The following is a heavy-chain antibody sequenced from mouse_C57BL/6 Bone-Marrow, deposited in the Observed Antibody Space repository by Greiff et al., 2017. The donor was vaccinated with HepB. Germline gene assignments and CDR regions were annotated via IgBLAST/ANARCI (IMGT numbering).Heavy chain of an antibody. V-gene: IGHV1-19*01. CDR1: GYTFTDYY. J-gene: IGHJ2*01. CDR3: ARKDYGSDY. Sequence: VEPGASVKMSCKASGYTFTDYYMNWVKQSHGKSLEWIGVINPYNGGTSYNQKFKGKATLTVDKSSSTAYMELNSLTSEDSAVYYCARKDYGSDYWGQGTTLTVSS. D-gene: IGHD1-1*01. CDR2: INPYNGGT.